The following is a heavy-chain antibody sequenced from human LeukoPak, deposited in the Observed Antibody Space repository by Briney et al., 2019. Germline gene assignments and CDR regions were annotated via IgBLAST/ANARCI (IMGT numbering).Heavy chain of an antibody. CDR2: INHSGST. J-gene: IGHJ4*02. CDR3: ARFPHGGGSGIDY. CDR1: GGSFSGYY. Sequence: SETLSLTCAVYGGSFSGYYWSWIRQPPGKGLEWIGEINHSGSTNYNPSLKSRVTISVDTSKDQFSLKLSSVTAADTAVYYCARFPHGGGSGIDYWGQGTLVTVSS. D-gene: IGHD3-10*01. V-gene: IGHV4-34*01.